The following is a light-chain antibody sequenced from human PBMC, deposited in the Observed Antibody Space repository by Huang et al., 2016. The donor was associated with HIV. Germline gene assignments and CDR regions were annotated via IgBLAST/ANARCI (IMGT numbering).Light chain of an antibody. J-gene: IGKJ1*01. CDR1: KDIGND. V-gene: IGKV1-6*01. CDR3: LQDYTYPWT. CDR2: TAS. Sequence: IQMTQSPVFLSASVGDRVTITCRASKDIGNDLGWYQQRLGKAPHLLVSTASLLQSGVPSRFTGSGSGTHFTLTISGLQPEDFATYYCLQDYTYPWTFGQGTKVEI.